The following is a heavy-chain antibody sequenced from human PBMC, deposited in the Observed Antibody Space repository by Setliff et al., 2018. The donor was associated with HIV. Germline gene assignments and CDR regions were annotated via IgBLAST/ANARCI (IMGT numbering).Heavy chain of an antibody. D-gene: IGHD3-3*01. Sequence: PSETLSLSCAASGFTFSSYAITWVRQAPGKGLEWVSAISGSGDSTFYADSVQGRFTTSRDNSKNTLYLQMNSLRAEDTAVYYCAKAQWLLSHWGFDPWGQGTLVTVST. CDR3: AKAQWLLSHWGFDP. V-gene: IGHV3-23*01. CDR1: GFTFSSYA. CDR2: ISGSGDST. J-gene: IGHJ5*02.